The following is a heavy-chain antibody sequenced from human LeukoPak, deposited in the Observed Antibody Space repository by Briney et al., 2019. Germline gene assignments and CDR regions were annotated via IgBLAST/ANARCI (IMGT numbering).Heavy chain of an antibody. J-gene: IGHJ5*02. D-gene: IGHD3-16*02. Sequence: SVKVSCKASGGTFSSYAISWVRQAPGQGLEWMGGIIPIFGTANYAQKFRGRVTITADESTSTAYMELSSLRSEDTAVYYCARDPGWDVWGSYRPNWFDPWGQGTLVTVSS. CDR1: GGTFSSYA. V-gene: IGHV1-69*13. CDR3: ARDPGWDVWGSYRPNWFDP. CDR2: IIPIFGTA.